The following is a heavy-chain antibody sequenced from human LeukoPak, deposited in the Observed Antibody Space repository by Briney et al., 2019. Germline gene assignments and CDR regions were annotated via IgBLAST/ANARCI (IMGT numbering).Heavy chain of an antibody. Sequence: ASVKVSCKASGGTFSSYAISWVRQAPGQGLEWMGGIIPIFGTANCAQKFQGRVTITADESTSTAYMELSSLRSEDTAVYYCASNCRIYYYYYMDVWGKGTTVTVSS. CDR1: GGTFSSYA. V-gene: IGHV1-69*13. CDR3: ASNCRIYYYYYMDV. D-gene: IGHD1-20*01. CDR2: IIPIFGTA. J-gene: IGHJ6*03.